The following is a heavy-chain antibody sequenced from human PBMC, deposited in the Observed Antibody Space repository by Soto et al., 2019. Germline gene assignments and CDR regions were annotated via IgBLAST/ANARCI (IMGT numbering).Heavy chain of an antibody. D-gene: IGHD1-26*01. J-gene: IGHJ6*02. CDR2: IYHTGDT. CDR3: VIQGIGDLLGLVDV. CDR1: SGPSRSHN. V-gene: IGHV4-59*08. Sequence: QVQLQQSGPGLVKPSETLSLTCTVSSGPSRSHNWGWIRQPPGGGLEWIGYIYHTGDTSYNPSLSSRVTIAAVTSTTHISLALRSVTAADTAVYYCVIQGIGDLLGLVDVWGQGTRVSVPS.